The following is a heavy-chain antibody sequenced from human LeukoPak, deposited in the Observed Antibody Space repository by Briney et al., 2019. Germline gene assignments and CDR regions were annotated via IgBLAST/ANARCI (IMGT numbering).Heavy chain of an antibody. CDR3: ARDPPTVTLDY. V-gene: IGHV3-11*04. CDR2: ISSSGSTI. D-gene: IGHD4-17*01. Sequence: GGSLRLSCAASGFTFSDYYMSWIRQAPGKGLEWVSYISSSGSTIYYADSVKGRFTISRDNAKNSLYLQMNSLRAEDTAGYYCARDPPTVTLDYWGQGTLVTVSS. CDR1: GFTFSDYY. J-gene: IGHJ4*02.